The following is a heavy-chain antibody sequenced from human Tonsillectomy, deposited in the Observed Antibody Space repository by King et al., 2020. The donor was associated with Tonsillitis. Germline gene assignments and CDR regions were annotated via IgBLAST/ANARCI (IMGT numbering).Heavy chain of an antibody. CDR2: ISWNSGYI. D-gene: IGHD2-2*02. Sequence: VQLVESGGGLVQPGRSLRLSCAASGFTFDDYVMHWVRQAPGKGLEWVSGISWNSGYIGYANSVKGRFTISRDNAKNSLYLQMNSLRAEDTALYYCAKDITPQYCCRNSYYTGNRFDSWGQGTLVTVSS. CDR3: AKDITPQYCCRNSYYTGNRFDS. V-gene: IGHV3-9*01. J-gene: IGHJ5*01. CDR1: GFTFDDYV.